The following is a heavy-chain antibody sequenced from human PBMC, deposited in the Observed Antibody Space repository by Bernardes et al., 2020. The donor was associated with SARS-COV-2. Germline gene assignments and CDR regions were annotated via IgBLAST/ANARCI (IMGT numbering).Heavy chain of an antibody. CDR2: FDSAAGET. J-gene: IGHJ6*04. V-gene: IGHV1-24*01. Sequence: ASLKFPCKVSGFTLTELSMHWVRHAPGKGLVWMGVFDSAAGETIYAQKFLGRVTITDDTPTDTAYMKLSSLRSEDTAVYYCAAGREVAGTVMAHYYNDGIEVRSEGTTVTVTS. CDR3: AAGREVAGTVMAHYYNDGIEV. D-gene: IGHD6-19*01. CDR1: GFTLTELS.